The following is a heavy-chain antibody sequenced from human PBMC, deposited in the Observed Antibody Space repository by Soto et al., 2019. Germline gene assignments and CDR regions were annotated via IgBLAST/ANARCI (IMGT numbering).Heavy chain of an antibody. CDR1: GGTFSSYA. V-gene: IGHV1-69*01. CDR2: IIPIFGTA. CDR3: AGSYIEVVPAATKTGNYYYGMDV. J-gene: IGHJ6*02. Sequence: QVQLVQSGAEVKKPGSSVKVSCKASGGTFSSYAISWVRQAPGQGLEWMGGIIPIFGTANYAQKVQGRVTITADESTSTAYMELSSLGSEDTAVYYCAGSYIEVVPAATKTGNYYYGMDVWGQGTTVTVSS. D-gene: IGHD2-2*01.